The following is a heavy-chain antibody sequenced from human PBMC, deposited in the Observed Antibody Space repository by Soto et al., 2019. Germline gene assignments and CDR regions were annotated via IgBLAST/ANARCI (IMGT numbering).Heavy chain of an antibody. V-gene: IGHV4-34*01. J-gene: IGHJ5*02. CDR3: ARRSIVVVPAATNWFDP. CDR1: GGSFSGHY. Sequence: SETLSLTCAVYGGSFSGHYWSLLRQPPGKGLEWIGEINHSGSTNYNPSLKSRVTISVDTSKNQFSLKLSSVTAADTAVYYCARRSIVVVPAATNWFDPWGQGTLVTVSS. D-gene: IGHD2-2*01. CDR2: INHSGST.